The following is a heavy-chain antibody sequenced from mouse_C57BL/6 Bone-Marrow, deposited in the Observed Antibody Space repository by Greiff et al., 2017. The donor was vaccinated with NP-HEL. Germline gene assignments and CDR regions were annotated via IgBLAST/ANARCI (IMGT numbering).Heavy chain of an antibody. J-gene: IGHJ3*01. V-gene: IGHV14-3*01. Sequence: VQLKESVAELVRPGASVKLSCTASGFNIKNTYMHWVRQRPEQGLEWIGRIDPANGNTKYAPKFQGKATITADTSSNTAYLQLSSLTSEDTAIYYCARHDDYDGAWFAYWGQGTLVTVSA. CDR2: IDPANGNT. CDR3: ARHDDYDGAWFAY. D-gene: IGHD2-4*01. CDR1: GFNIKNTY.